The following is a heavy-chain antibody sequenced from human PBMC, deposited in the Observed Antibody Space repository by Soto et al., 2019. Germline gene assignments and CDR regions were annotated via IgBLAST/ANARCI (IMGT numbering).Heavy chain of an antibody. V-gene: IGHV4-59*01. J-gene: IGHJ6*02. D-gene: IGHD4-17*01. CDR1: GGSLSSYY. CDR2: IYYSGST. Sequence: LSLTFTVSGGSLSSYYWSWIRQPPGKGLEWIGYIYYSGSTNYNPSLKSRVTISVDTSKNQFSLKLSSVTAADTAVYYCARATVDYYYYYGMDVWGQGTTVTVSS. CDR3: ARATVDYYYYYGMDV.